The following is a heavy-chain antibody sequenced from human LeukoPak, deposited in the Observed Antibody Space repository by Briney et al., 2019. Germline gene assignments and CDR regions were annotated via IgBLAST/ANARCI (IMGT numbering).Heavy chain of an antibody. CDR1: GFTFSDYY. CDR3: ARDPGSGYYSSNFDY. CDR2: ISSSGSTI. D-gene: IGHD3-22*01. V-gene: IGHV3-11*01. Sequence: GGSLRLSCAASGFTFSDYYMSWIRQAPGKGLEWVSYISSSGSTIYYADSVKGRFTISRDNAKNSLYLQMNSLRAEDTAVYYCARDPGSGYYSSNFDYWGQGSLVTVSS. J-gene: IGHJ4*02.